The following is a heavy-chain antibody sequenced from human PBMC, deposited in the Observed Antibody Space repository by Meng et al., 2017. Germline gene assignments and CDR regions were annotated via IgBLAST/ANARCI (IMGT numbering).Heavy chain of an antibody. J-gene: IGHJ5*02. V-gene: IGHV4-4*07. Sequence: SETLSLTCTVSGGSISSYYWSWIRQPAGKGLEWIGRIYTSGSTNYNPSLKSRVTMSVDTSKNQFSLNLSSVTAADTAVYYCARAQRTTMVRGVIHTINWFDPWGQGTLVTVSS. CDR1: GGSISSYY. D-gene: IGHD3-10*01. CDR2: IYTSGST. CDR3: ARAQRTTMVRGVIHTINWFDP.